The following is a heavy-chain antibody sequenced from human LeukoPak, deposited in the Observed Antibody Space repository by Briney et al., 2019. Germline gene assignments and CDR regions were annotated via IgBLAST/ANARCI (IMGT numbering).Heavy chain of an antibody. J-gene: IGHJ4*02. CDR1: GFNFRIYA. CDR2: IGRGSGSI. Sequence: GGSLRLSCVASGFNFRIYAMNWVRQAPGKGLEWVSRIGRGSGSIYYTDSVQGRFTISRDNAKQSLDLQMNNLRAEDTAPYYCNSGLEYWGQGTVVTVSS. V-gene: IGHV3-48*03. CDR3: NSGLEY. D-gene: IGHD3-10*01.